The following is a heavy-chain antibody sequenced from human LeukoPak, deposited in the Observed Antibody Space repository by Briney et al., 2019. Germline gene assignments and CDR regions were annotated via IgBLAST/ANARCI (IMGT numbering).Heavy chain of an antibody. D-gene: IGHD7-27*01. V-gene: IGHV4-34*01. CDR2: INHSGST. CDR1: GGSFSGYY. CDR3: ASAWGYDY. Sequence: SETRSLTCAGYGGSFSGYYWSWIRQPPGKGLEWIGEINHSGSTNYNPSLKSRVTISVDTSKNQFSLKLSSVTAADTAVYYCASAWGYDYWGQGTLVTVSS. J-gene: IGHJ4*02.